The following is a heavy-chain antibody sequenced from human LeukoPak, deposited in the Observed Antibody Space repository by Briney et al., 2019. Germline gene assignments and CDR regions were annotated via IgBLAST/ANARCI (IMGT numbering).Heavy chain of an antibody. CDR3: ARPLGIYDEIDY. D-gene: IGHD7-27*01. CDR2: IYPTDSET. CDR1: GYNFNTYW. V-gene: IGHV5-51*01. Sequence: GESLKISCKGLGYNFNTYWIGWVRQMPGRGLEWIGIIYPTDSETKYSPSFQGLVTISVDKSISSAYLEWSTLKASDSAMYYCARPLGIYDEIDYWGQGTLVTVSS. J-gene: IGHJ4*02.